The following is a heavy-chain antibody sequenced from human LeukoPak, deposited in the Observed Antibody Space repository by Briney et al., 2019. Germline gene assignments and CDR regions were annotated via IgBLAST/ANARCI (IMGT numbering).Heavy chain of an antibody. J-gene: IGHJ4*02. Sequence: TSETLSLTFAIHGGSFSGYYWSSIRQPPGKGLEWIGEINHSGSTNYNPSLKSRVTISVDTSKNQFSLKLSSVTAADMAVYYCARGTMIVVVKNWGQGTLVTVS. V-gene: IGHV4-34*01. CDR3: ARGTMIVVVKN. D-gene: IGHD3-22*01. CDR1: GGSFSGYY. CDR2: INHSGST.